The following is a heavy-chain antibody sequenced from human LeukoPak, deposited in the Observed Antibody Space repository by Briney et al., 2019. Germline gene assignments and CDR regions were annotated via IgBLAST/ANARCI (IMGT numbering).Heavy chain of an antibody. D-gene: IGHD3-10*01. V-gene: IGHV3-30*04. CDR2: ISYDGKKT. CDR1: GFTFSHFA. CDR3: VRGSKIRGVIPEGEFDY. J-gene: IGHJ4*02. Sequence: GGSLRLSCEASGFTFSHFAMHWVRQAPGKGLEWVAVISYDGKKTYYADSVKGRFTLSRDDSQNTVYLQMNSLRDDDTALYYCVRGSKIRGVIPEGEFDYWGQGTLVTVSS.